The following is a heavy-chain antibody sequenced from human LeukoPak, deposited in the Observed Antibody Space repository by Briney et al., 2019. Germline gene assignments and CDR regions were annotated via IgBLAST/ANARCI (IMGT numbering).Heavy chain of an antibody. V-gene: IGHV1-18*01. CDR2: ISAYNGNT. Sequence: ASVKVSCKASGYTFTSYGISWVRQAPGQGLEWMGWISAYNGNTNYAQKLQGRVTMTTDTSTSTAYMELRSLRSDDTAVYYCARQTYCTSTSCHYYYYYMDVWGKGTTVTISS. CDR1: GYTFTSYG. D-gene: IGHD2/OR15-2a*01. J-gene: IGHJ6*03. CDR3: ARQTYCTSTSCHYYYYYMDV.